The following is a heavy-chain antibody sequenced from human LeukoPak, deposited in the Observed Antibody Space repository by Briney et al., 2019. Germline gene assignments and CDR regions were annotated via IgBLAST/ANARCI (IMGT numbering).Heavy chain of an antibody. D-gene: IGHD2-15*01. CDR2: ISGSGGST. J-gene: IGHJ4*02. CDR1: GFTFSSHA. Sequence: GGSLRLSCAASGFTFSSHAMSWVRQAPGKGLEWVSAISGSGGSTYYADSVKGRFTISRDNSKNTLYLQMNSLGAEDTAVYYCAKTPGDCTGGTCYSFDYWGQGSLVTVSS. CDR3: AKTPGDCTGGTCYSFDY. V-gene: IGHV3-23*01.